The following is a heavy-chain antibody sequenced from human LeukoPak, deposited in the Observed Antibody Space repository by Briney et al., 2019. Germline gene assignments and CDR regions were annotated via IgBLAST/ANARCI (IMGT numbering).Heavy chain of an antibody. CDR3: ARDPITMVRGVIDY. D-gene: IGHD3-10*01. V-gene: IGHV3-21*01. CDR2: ISSSSSYI. Sequence: GGSLRLSCAASGYTFSSYSTNWVRQAPGKGLEWVSSISSSSSYIYYADSVKGRFTISRDNAKNSLYLQMNGLRAEDTAVYYCARDPITMVRGVIDYWGQGTLVTVSS. J-gene: IGHJ4*02. CDR1: GYTFSSYS.